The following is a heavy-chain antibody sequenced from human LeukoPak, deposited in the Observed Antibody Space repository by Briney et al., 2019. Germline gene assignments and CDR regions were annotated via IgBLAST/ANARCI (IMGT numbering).Heavy chain of an antibody. CDR1: GFTFSSYA. V-gene: IGHV3-64*01. CDR2: ISGYGGRT. J-gene: IGHJ3*02. Sequence: GTLRLSCAASGFTFSSYAMHWVRQAPGKGLEYVSAISGYGGRTYYANSVKGRFTISRDNSKNTVYLQMGSLRAEDMAVYYCARGSIAAAIDAFDIWGQGTMVTVSS. CDR3: ARGSIAAAIDAFDI. D-gene: IGHD6-13*01.